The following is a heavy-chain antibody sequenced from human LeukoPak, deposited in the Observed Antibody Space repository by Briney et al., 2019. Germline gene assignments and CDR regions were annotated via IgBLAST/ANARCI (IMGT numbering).Heavy chain of an antibody. CDR3: ARGLRGSYAYCYFDL. J-gene: IGHJ2*01. CDR1: GGSISTSTYY. D-gene: IGHD1-26*01. CDR2: IFYSGIT. V-gene: IGHV4-39*07. Sequence: SETLSLTCTVSGGSISTSTYYWGWVRQSPGKGLEWIGHIFYSGITYYNPSLESRVTISVDTSNNRFSLNLTSVTAADTAVYYCARGLRGSYAYCYFDLWGSGALVSVSS.